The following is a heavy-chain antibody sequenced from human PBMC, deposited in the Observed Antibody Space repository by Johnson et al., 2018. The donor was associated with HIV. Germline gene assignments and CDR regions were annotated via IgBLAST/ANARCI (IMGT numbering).Heavy chain of an antibody. CDR2: ISWNSGSI. J-gene: IGHJ3*02. CDR1: GFTFDDYA. CDR3: AKDLGTGDDAFDI. D-gene: IGHD7-27*01. Sequence: VQLVESGGGLVQPGRSLRLSCAASGFTFDDYAMHWVRQAPGTGMEWVSGISWNSGSIGYADSVKGRFTISRDNSKNTLELQMNSLRAEDTAVYYCAKDLGTGDDAFDIWGQGTMVTVSS. V-gene: IGHV3-9*01.